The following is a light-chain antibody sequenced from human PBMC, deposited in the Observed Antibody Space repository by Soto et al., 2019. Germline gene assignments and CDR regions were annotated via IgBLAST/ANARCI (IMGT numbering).Light chain of an antibody. CDR1: QSVGSG. CDR2: GAS. V-gene: IGKV3-15*01. Sequence: EIVMAQSAATLSVTPGERATLSCRASQSVGSGLSWYQQKPGQAPRLLIYGASTRATGIPARFSGSGSGTEFTLTISSLQSEDYAVYYCQQYNNWPPYTFGQGTMVDI. CDR3: QQYNNWPPYT. J-gene: IGKJ2*01.